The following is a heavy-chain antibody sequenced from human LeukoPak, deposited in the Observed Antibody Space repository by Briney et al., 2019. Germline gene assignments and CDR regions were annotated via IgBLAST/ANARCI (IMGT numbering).Heavy chain of an antibody. J-gene: IGHJ3*02. Sequence: PSQTLSLTCTVSGDSINSGSYYWSWIRQPAGKGLEWIGRIHTSGTTNYNPSLKSRVTVSADTSKNQFSLKLTSVTAADTAVYYCARDLQYVGAFDIWGQGTMVTVSS. V-gene: IGHV4-61*02. D-gene: IGHD3-16*01. CDR3: ARDLQYVGAFDI. CDR1: GDSINSGSYY. CDR2: IHTSGTT.